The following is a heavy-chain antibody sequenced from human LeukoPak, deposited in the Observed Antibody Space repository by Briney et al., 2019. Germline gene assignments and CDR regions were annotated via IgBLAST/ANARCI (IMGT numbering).Heavy chain of an antibody. D-gene: IGHD5-24*01. CDR3: ARERRDGYIPFDY. J-gene: IGHJ4*02. CDR2: INHSGST. V-gene: IGHV4-34*01. Sequence: SETLSLTCAVYGGSFSGYYWSWIRQPPGKGLEWIGEINHSGSTNYNPSLKSRVTTSVDTSKNQFSLKLSSVTAADTAVYYCARERRDGYIPFDYWGQGTLVTVSS. CDR1: GGSFSGYY.